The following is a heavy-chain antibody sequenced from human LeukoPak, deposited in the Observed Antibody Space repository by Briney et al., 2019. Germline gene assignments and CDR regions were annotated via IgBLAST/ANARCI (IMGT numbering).Heavy chain of an antibody. CDR2: ISYDGSNK. CDR3: ARGGYSSSWFFDY. J-gene: IGHJ4*02. V-gene: IGHV3-30*03. Sequence: GGSLRLSCAASGFTFSSYGMHWVRQAPGKGLEWVAVISYDGSNKYYADSVKGRFTISRDNSKNTLYLQMGSLRAEDMAVYYCARGGYSSSWFFDYWGQGTLVTVSS. CDR1: GFTFSSYG. D-gene: IGHD6-13*01.